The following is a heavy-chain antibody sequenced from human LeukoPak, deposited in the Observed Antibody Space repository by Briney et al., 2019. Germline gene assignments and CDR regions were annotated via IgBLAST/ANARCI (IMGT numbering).Heavy chain of an antibody. CDR3: ARGAYSFDT. CDR2: FYTSGIT. Sequence: SETLSLTCTVSGYSVRSFYWNWIRQSADKGLEWIGRFYTSGITKYNPSLQSRVAMSVDTSKNQFSLNLTSVTAADTAVYFCARGAYSFDTWGQGTMVTVSS. V-gene: IGHV4-4*07. D-gene: IGHD2-21*01. CDR1: GYSVRSFY. J-gene: IGHJ3*02.